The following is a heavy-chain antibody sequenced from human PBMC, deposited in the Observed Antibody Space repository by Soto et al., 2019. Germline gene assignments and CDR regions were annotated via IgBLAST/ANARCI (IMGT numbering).Heavy chain of an antibody. Sequence: GASVKVSCKASGYTFTSYGISWVRQAPGQGLEWMGWISAYNGNTNYAQKLQGRVTMTTDTSTSTAYMELRSLRSDDTAVYYCARYGSGSYYKLEYYYGMDVWGQGTTVTVSS. CDR3: ARYGSGSYYKLEYYYGMDV. CDR1: GYTFTSYG. CDR2: ISAYNGNT. D-gene: IGHD3-10*01. V-gene: IGHV1-18*01. J-gene: IGHJ6*02.